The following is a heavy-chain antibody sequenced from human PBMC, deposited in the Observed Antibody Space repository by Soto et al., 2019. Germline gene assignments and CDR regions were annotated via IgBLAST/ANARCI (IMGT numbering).Heavy chain of an antibody. CDR2: IKPRGST. Sequence: WETLCLTCAVFGGTFSGYYWSWILKPPGQGLEWIGEIKPRGSTNYNPSLKSRVTISVDTSKNQCSLQLSSVTAAGTAVYYWASGRYTRYCSSPSCLAPSDYWGQGTLVTGSS. CDR3: ASGRYTRYCSSPSCLAPSDY. CDR1: GGTFSGYY. V-gene: IGHV4-34*01. D-gene: IGHD2-2*01. J-gene: IGHJ4*02.